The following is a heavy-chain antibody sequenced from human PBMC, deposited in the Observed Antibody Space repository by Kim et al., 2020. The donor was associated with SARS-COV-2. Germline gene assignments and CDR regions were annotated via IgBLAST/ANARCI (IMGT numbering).Heavy chain of an antibody. D-gene: IGHD3-22*01. Sequence: GGSLRLSCAASGFTFSSYAMSWVRQAPGKGLEWVSAISGSGGSTYYADSVKGRFTISRDNSKNTLYLQMNSLRAEDTAVYYCAKVDGIVVITRTFDYWGQGTLVTVSS. CDR2: ISGSGGST. CDR3: AKVDGIVVITRTFDY. V-gene: IGHV3-23*01. J-gene: IGHJ4*02. CDR1: GFTFSSYA.